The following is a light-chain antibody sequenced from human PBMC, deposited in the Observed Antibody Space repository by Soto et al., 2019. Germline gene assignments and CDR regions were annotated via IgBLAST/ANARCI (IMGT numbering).Light chain of an antibody. J-gene: IGLJ1*01. CDR2: IGD. CDR3: AAWDDNLNAYV. Sequence: QSVLTQPPSTSSTPGQTVTISCSGSTSNIGTFYVYWYQHLPGTAPKLLIYIGDQRASGVSDRFSASESGTSASLAISGLRSDDEADYYCAAWDDNLNAYVFGSGTKLTVL. CDR1: TSNIGTFY. V-gene: IGLV1-47*02.